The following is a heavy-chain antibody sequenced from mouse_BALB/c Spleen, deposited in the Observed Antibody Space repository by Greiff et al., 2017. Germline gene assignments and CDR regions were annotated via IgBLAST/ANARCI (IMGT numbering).Heavy chain of an antibody. J-gene: IGHJ1*01. D-gene: IGHD1-1*01. CDR3: AGSSDGSSLSYWYFDV. CDR2: IDPANGNT. Sequence: VQLQQSGAELVKPGASVKLSCTASGFNIKDTYMHWVKQRPEQGLEWIGRIDPANGNTKYDPKFQGKATITADTSSNTAYLQLSSLTSEDTAVYYCAGSSDGSSLSYWYFDVWGAGTTVTVSS. V-gene: IGHV14-3*02. CDR1: GFNIKDTY.